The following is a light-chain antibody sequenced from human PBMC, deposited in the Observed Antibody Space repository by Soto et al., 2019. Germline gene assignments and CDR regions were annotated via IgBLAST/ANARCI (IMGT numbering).Light chain of an antibody. CDR2: DVS. Sequence: QSVLTQPASVSGSPGQSITISCTGTSSDVGGYDYVSWYQHHPGKAPKLMIYDVSNRPSGDSNRFSGSKSGNTASLAISGLRAEDEADYDGSSYTSSSLCVFGTGTKVTGL. CDR3: SSYTSSSLCV. J-gene: IGLJ1*01. V-gene: IGLV2-14*03. CDR1: SSDVGGYDY.